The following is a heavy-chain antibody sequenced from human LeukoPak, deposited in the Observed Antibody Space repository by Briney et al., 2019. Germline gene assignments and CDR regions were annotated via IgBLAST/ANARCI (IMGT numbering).Heavy chain of an antibody. V-gene: IGHV4-34*01. CDR1: GGSFSAYY. CDR3: ARVYNWFDP. Sequence: SGTLSLTCAVFGGSFSAYYWSWIRQPPGKGLEWIGEINHSGSTDYNPSLKSRVTISVDTSKNQFSLKLSSVTAADTAVYYCARVYNWFDPWGQGTLVTVSS. CDR2: INHSGST. J-gene: IGHJ5*02.